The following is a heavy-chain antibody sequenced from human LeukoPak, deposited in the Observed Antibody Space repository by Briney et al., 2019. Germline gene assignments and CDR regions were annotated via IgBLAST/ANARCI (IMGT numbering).Heavy chain of an antibody. CDR2: TYYRSRWYS. D-gene: IGHD6-6*01. CDR3: AGGRSSGDY. Sequence: SQTLSLTCAISGDSVSRNSAVWNWIRQSPSRVLEWLGRTYYRSRWYSEYAVSVKGRITINPDTSKNQFSLQLNSVSPEDTAVYYCAGGRSSGDYWGQGTLVTVSS. CDR1: GDSVSRNSAV. V-gene: IGHV6-1*01. J-gene: IGHJ4*02.